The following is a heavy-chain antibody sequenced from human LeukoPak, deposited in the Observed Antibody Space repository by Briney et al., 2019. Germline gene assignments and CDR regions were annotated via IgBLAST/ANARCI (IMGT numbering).Heavy chain of an antibody. V-gene: IGHV1-2*02. CDR2: INPNSGGT. D-gene: IGHD6-13*01. J-gene: IGHJ1*01. Sequence: ASVKVSCKASGYTFTGYYMHWVRQAPGQGLEWMGWINPNSGGTNYAQKFQGRVTMTRDTSISTAYMELSRLRSDDTAVYYCAAGPLAAALVFFQHWGQGTLVTVSS. CDR1: GYTFTGYY. CDR3: AAGPLAAALVFFQH.